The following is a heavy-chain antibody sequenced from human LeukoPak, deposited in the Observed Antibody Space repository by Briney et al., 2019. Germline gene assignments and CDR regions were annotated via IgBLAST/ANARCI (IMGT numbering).Heavy chain of an antibody. Sequence: GGSLRLSCAASGFTFSNHWMHWVRQAPGKGLVWVSRIDEGGSNAMYADSVKGRFSISKDNAKNTVNLQMNSLRAEDTGVYYCIRDEALWRLDFWGQGTLVTVSS. D-gene: IGHD2-21*01. J-gene: IGHJ4*02. CDR1: GFTFSNHW. CDR2: IDEGGSNA. CDR3: IRDEALWRLDF. V-gene: IGHV3-74*03.